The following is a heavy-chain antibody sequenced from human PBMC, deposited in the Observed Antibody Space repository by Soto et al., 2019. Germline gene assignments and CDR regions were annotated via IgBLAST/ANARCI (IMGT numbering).Heavy chain of an antibody. D-gene: IGHD6-19*01. J-gene: IGHJ3*02. CDR3: AKDRDSSGWYRFHFDAFDI. V-gene: IGHV3-30*18. CDR1: GFTFSSYG. CDR2: ISYDGSNK. Sequence: QVQLVESGGGVVQPGRSLRLSCAASGFTFSSYGMHWVRQAPGKGLEWVAVISYDGSNKYYTDSVKGRFTISRDNSKNXLXXQMNRLRAEDTAVYYCAKDRDSSGWYRFHFDAFDIWGQGTMVTVSS.